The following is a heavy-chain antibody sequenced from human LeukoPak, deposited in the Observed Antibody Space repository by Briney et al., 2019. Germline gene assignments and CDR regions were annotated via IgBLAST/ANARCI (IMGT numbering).Heavy chain of an antibody. CDR2: MNPNSGNT. V-gene: IGHV1-8*01. Sequence: ASVKVSCKASGYTFTSYDINWVRQATGQGLEWMGWMNPNSGNTGYAQKFQGRVTMTRNTSISTAYMELSSLRSEDTAVYYCARGFAGLNYDFWSCYLGTWRFFDYWGQGTLVTVSS. CDR1: GYTFTSYD. CDR3: ARGFAGLNYDFWSCYLGTWRFFDY. D-gene: IGHD3-3*01. J-gene: IGHJ4*02.